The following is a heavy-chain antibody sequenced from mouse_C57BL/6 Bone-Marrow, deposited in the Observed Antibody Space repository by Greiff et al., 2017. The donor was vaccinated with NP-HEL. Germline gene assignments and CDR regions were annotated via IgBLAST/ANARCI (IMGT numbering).Heavy chain of an antibody. Sequence: QVQLQQSGAELVKPGASVKMSCKASGYTFTSYWITWVKQRPGQGLEWIGDIYPGSGSTNYNEKFKSKATLTVDTSSSTAYMQLSSLTSEDSAVYYCARSRITTVVASGYWGQGTTLTVSS. J-gene: IGHJ2*01. CDR2: IYPGSGST. CDR3: ARSRITTVVASGY. V-gene: IGHV1-55*01. D-gene: IGHD1-1*01. CDR1: GYTFTSYW.